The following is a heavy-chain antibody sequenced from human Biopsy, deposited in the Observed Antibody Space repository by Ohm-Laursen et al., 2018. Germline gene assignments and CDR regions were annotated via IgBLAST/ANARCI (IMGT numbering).Heavy chain of an antibody. CDR2: ISYTGYT. J-gene: IGHJ4*02. CDR3: ARGSNDFGGLYFPR. CDR1: GGSFTGHY. Sequence: SDTLPLTCIVSGGSFTGHYWSWIRQPPGKGLEWIGHISYTGYTSYNASLKSRVTISVDTSRNHLSLRLSSLTAADTAVYYCARGSNDFGGLYFPRWGQGTLLTVSS. D-gene: IGHD4-23*01. V-gene: IGHV4-59*11.